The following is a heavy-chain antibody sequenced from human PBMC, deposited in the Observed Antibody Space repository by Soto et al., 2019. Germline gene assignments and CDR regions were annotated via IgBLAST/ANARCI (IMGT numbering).Heavy chain of an antibody. J-gene: IGHJ5*01. CDR1: EETFNKFA. V-gene: IGHV1-69*06. CDR2: IILRFGKT. D-gene: IGHD2-15*01. CDR3: TRAPFDFYSRIDP. Sequence: QVELVQSGAEVKTPGSSVKVSCKASEETFNKFAITWVRQAPGQGLEWMGGIILRFGKTEYAQQFRGRHTITADKSTRTIYMELDNSRSEDTAIYYCTRAPFDFYSRIDPWGPGTLVTVSS.